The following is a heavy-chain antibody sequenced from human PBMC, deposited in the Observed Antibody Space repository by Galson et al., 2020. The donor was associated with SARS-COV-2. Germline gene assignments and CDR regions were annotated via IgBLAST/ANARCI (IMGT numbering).Heavy chain of an antibody. J-gene: IGHJ3*02. D-gene: IGHD5-12*01. CDR2: IDWDDDK. CDR3: AREMATISAFDS. V-gene: IGHV2-70*11. CDR1: GFSLSTSGMC. Sequence: SGPTLVKPTQTLTLTCTFSGFSLSTSGMCVSWIRQPPGKALEWLARIDWDDDKYYSTSLKARLTIFKDTSKNQVVLTMTNMDPVDTATYYCAREMATISAFDSWGQGTMVTVSS.